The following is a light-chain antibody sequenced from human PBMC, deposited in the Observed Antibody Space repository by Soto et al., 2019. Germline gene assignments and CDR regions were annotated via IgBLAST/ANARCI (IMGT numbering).Light chain of an antibody. Sequence: DIQMTQSPSSLSASVGDRVTITCRASQNIINYLNWYQQKPGKAPKLLIYGASNLQAGVPSRFSGSGSGTDFTFTISSLQPEDIATYYCQQYDNFPPTFGQGTKVDI. CDR1: QNIINY. V-gene: IGKV1-33*01. J-gene: IGKJ1*01. CDR2: GAS. CDR3: QQYDNFPPT.